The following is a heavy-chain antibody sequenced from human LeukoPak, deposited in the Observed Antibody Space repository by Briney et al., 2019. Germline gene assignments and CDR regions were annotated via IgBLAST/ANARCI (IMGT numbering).Heavy chain of an antibody. D-gene: IGHD3-10*01. Sequence: SETLSLTCTVPGGSTTGYFWTWIRQPPGKGLEWIGYVYYSGRTSYNPSLKSRVTISVDTSKNQFSLKLSSVTAADTAVYYCARGGVVSYYGSGSYSPVYWGQGTLVTVSS. CDR3: ARGGVVSYYGSGSYSPVY. J-gene: IGHJ4*02. CDR2: VYYSGRT. V-gene: IGHV4-59*01. CDR1: GGSTTGYF.